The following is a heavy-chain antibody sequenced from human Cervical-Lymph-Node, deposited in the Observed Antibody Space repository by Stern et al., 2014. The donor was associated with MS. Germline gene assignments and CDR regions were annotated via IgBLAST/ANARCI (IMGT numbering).Heavy chain of an antibody. CDR1: GFTFKFYD. J-gene: IGHJ4*02. CDR3: AREDGYNKEGIDY. D-gene: IGHD5-24*01. V-gene: IGHV3-13*01. CDR2: IGTAGDT. Sequence: EVQLVQSGGGLVQPGGSLRISCAASGFTFKFYDMHWVRQPIGKGLEWVSAIGTAGDTYYPGSVKGRFTISREDAKNSLYLQMNSLRAGDTAVYYCAREDGYNKEGIDYWGQGTLVTVSS.